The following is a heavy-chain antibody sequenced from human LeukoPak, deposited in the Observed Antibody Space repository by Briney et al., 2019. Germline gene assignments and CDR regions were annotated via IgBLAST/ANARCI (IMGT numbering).Heavy chain of an antibody. Sequence: SXAAXGFTFGSYEMNWVRQAPGKGLEWVSYISSSGSTIYYADSVKGRFTISRDNAKKSLYVQINSLRAEDTAVYYXXELXIXXXXXVWGKGTTVTISS. D-gene: IGHD3-9*01. CDR3: XELXIXXXXXV. V-gene: IGHV3-48*03. J-gene: IGHJ6*04. CDR2: ISSSGSTI. CDR1: GFTFGSYE.